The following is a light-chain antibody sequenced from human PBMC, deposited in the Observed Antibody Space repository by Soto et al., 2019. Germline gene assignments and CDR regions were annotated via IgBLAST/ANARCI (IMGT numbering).Light chain of an antibody. CDR3: AVWDDGLNGYV. CDR1: RSNVGTNL. V-gene: IGLV1-44*01. CDR2: AHI. Sequence: QSVLTQPPSVSGAPGQRVTISCTGSRSNVGTNLVNWYQQLPGTAPKLLIYAHIQRPSGVPDRFSGSTSGTSASLAISGLQSEDEADYYCAVWDDGLNGYVFGTGTKVTVL. J-gene: IGLJ1*01.